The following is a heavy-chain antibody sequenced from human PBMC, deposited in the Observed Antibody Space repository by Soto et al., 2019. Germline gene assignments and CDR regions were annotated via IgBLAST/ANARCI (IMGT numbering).Heavy chain of an antibody. CDR1: GGSFSGYY. CDR2: INHRGST. V-gene: IGHV4-34*01. Sequence: QVQLQQWGAGLLKPSETLSLTCAVYGGSFSGYYWSWIRQPPGKGLEWIGEINHRGSTNYNPSLKSRVTISVDTSKNQFSLKLSSLPAADTAVYYWARQRRWLQRTFDYWGQGTLVTVSS. J-gene: IGHJ4*02. D-gene: IGHD5-12*01. CDR3: ARQRRWLQRTFDY.